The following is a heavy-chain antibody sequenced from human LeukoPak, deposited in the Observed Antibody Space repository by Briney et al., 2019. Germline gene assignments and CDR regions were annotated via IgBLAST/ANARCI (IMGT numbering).Heavy chain of an antibody. D-gene: IGHD1-7*01. CDR1: GFTFSSFT. Sequence: GGSLRLSCAASGFTFSSFTMSWVRQAPEKGLEWLSVYNGGNDGTYYADSVKGRFTISRDNSKNTLYLQLNSLRTEDTAVYYCAKANGITGTTYWYFDLWGRGTLVTVSS. J-gene: IGHJ2*01. V-gene: IGHV3-23*01. CDR2: YNGGNDGT. CDR3: AKANGITGTTYWYFDL.